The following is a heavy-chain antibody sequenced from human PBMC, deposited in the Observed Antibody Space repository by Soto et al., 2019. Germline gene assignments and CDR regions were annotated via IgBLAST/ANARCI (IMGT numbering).Heavy chain of an antibody. CDR1: GFTFSSYA. Sequence: GGSLRLSCAASGFTFSSYAMHWVRQAPGKGLEWVAVISYDGSNKYYADSVKGRFTISRDNSKNKLYLQMNSLRAEDTAVYYCARDTGPQLFYFDYWGQGTLVTVSS. J-gene: IGHJ4*02. V-gene: IGHV3-30-3*01. CDR2: ISYDGSNK. CDR3: ARDTGPQLFYFDY. D-gene: IGHD1-1*01.